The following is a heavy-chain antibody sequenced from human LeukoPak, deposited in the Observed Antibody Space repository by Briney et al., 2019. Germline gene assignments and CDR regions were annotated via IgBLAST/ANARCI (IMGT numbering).Heavy chain of an antibody. D-gene: IGHD5-24*01. CDR2: IKQDGSEK. V-gene: IGHV3-7*04. J-gene: IGHJ3*02. CDR1: GFTFSNSW. CDR3: ARVAEMATSYAFDI. Sequence: GGSLRLSCAASGFTFSNSWMSWVRQVPGKGLEWVANIKQDGSEKYYVDSVKGRFTISRDNAKSSLYLQMNSLRAEDTAVYYCARVAEMATSYAFDIWGQGTMVTVSS.